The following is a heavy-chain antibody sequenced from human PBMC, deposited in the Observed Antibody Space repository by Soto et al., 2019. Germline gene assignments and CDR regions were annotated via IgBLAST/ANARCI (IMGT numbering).Heavy chain of an antibody. Sequence: QVQLVESGGGLVKPGGSLRLSCVASGFSFSDYSMSWIRQAPGKGLEWVSDISSNSIYTNYADSVKGRFTSSRDNAKNSLYLQMNSLRDEDTAVYYCGRDRGHNLSRSFDYWGQGTLVTVSS. V-gene: IGHV3-11*05. J-gene: IGHJ4*02. D-gene: IGHD1-20*01. CDR1: GFSFSDYS. CDR3: GRDRGHNLSRSFDY. CDR2: ISSNSIYT.